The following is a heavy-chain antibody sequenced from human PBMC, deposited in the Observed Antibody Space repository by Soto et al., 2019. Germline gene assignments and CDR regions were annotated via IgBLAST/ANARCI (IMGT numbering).Heavy chain of an antibody. Sequence: QVQLVQSGAEVKKPGSSVKVSCKASGGTFSSYAISWVRQAPGQGLEWMGGIIPIFGTANYAQKFQGRVTINADESTSTAYMELSSLRSEDTAVYYCARDSRYDILTGYYPLYYYGMDVWGQGTTVTVSS. J-gene: IGHJ6*02. CDR3: ARDSRYDILTGYYPLYYYGMDV. V-gene: IGHV1-69*01. CDR1: GGTFSSYA. D-gene: IGHD3-9*01. CDR2: IIPIFGTA.